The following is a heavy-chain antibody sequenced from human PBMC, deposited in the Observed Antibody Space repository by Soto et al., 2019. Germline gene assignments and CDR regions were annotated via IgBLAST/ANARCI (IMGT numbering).Heavy chain of an antibody. D-gene: IGHD3-10*01. Sequence: GGSLRLSCAASGFTFNSYAMSWVRQAPGKGLEWVSAISGSGGSTYYADSVKGRFTISRDNSKNTLYLQMNSLRAEDTAIFYCAKSGGKDYYYYMDVWGKGTTVTVSS. CDR1: GFTFNSYA. J-gene: IGHJ6*03. CDR3: AKSGGKDYYYYMDV. V-gene: IGHV3-23*01. CDR2: ISGSGGST.